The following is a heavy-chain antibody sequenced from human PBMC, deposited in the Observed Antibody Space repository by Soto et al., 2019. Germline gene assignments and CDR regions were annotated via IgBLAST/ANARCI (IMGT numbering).Heavy chain of an antibody. Sequence: SVKVSCKASGGTFSSYTISWVRQAPGQGLEWMGRIIPILCIANYAQKFQGRVTITADKSTSTAYMELSSLRSEDTAVYYCARIMLLSWFDPWGQGTLVTVSS. V-gene: IGHV1-69*02. CDR1: GGTFSSYT. J-gene: IGHJ5*02. CDR2: IIPILCIA. D-gene: IGHD3-16*01. CDR3: ARIMLLSWFDP.